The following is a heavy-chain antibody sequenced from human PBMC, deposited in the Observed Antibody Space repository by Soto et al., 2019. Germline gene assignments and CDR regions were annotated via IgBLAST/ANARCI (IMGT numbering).Heavy chain of an antibody. V-gene: IGHV2-5*02. CDR2: IYWDDDK. CDR3: AHRLTATAFDI. J-gene: IGHJ3*02. D-gene: IGHD2-21*02. CDR1: GFSLSTSGVA. Sequence: QITLKESGPTLVKPTQTLTLTCTFSGFSLSTSGVAVGWIRQPPGKALEWLALIYWDDDKRYSPSMKGRLTTTRDTSKSQVVLITTNMDPEDTATYYGAHRLTATAFDIWGQGTMVTVSS.